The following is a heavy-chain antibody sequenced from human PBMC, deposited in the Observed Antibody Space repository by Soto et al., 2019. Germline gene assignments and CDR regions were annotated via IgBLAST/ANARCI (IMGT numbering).Heavy chain of an antibody. J-gene: IGHJ3*02. Sequence: QVQLVQSGAEVKKPGSSVKVSCKASGGTFSSYAISWVRQAPGQGLEWMGGIIPIFGTANYAQKFQGRVTITADEDTSTAYRELSSLRSEDTAVYYCASHITMIEQRGGAFDIWGQGTMVTVSS. D-gene: IGHD3-22*01. CDR1: GGTFSSYA. CDR3: ASHITMIEQRGGAFDI. V-gene: IGHV1-69*01. CDR2: IIPIFGTA.